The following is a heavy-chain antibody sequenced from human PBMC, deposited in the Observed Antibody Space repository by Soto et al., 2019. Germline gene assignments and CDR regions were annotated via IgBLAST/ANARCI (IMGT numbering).Heavy chain of an antibody. V-gene: IGHV3-30-3*01. J-gene: IGHJ4*02. CDR2: ISYDGSNK. D-gene: IGHD3-10*01. CDR3: ARDYYYGSGSYYFTPGH. Sequence: QVQLVESGGGVVQPGRSLRLSCAASGFTFSSYAMHWVRQAPGKGLEWVAVISYDGSNKYYADSVKGRFTISRDNSKNTLYLQMNSVRAEDTAVYYCARDYYYGSGSYYFTPGHWGQGTLVTVSS. CDR1: GFTFSSYA.